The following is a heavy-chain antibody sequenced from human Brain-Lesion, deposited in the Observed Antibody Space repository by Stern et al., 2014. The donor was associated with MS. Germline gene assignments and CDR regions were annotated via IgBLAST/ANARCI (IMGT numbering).Heavy chain of an antibody. J-gene: IGHJ4*02. CDR2: IYSSGST. CDR3: ARETGGYTYGDTDFFDY. CDR1: GGSISSGSFY. Sequence: QVQLQQSGPGLVKPSQTLSLTCIVSGGSISSGSFYWNWIRQPAGKGLEWIGRIYSSGSTNYNPYLKSRVTISGDTSKHQFSLKMFSMTAADTAVYYCARETGGYTYGDTDFFDYWGQGALVTVSS. D-gene: IGHD5-18*01. V-gene: IGHV4-61*02.